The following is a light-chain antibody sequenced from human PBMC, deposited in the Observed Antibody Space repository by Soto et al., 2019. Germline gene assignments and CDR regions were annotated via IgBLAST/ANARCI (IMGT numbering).Light chain of an antibody. V-gene: IGKV3-20*01. J-gene: IGKJ2*01. CDR2: GAS. CDR1: QRVSSTS. Sequence: VLTQSPGTLSLSTGERATLSCRAGQRVSSTSLAWYQQKPGQAHTLLIYGASNRDTGIPDRFSGSGSGTDFTLTISRLEPEDFAVYYCQQYGGSPPYTFGQGTKLEI. CDR3: QQYGGSPPYT.